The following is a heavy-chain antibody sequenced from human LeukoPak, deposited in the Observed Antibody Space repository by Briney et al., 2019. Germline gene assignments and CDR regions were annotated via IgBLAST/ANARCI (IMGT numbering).Heavy chain of an antibody. J-gene: IGHJ4*02. CDR1: GFTFSSYW. CDR2: IKQDGSEK. V-gene: IGHV3-7*01. CDR3: AREILVAAGTHFDY. D-gene: IGHD6-13*01. Sequence: GGSLRLSCAASGFTFSSYWMSWVRQAPGKGLEWVANIKQDGSEKYYVDSVKGRFTISRDNAKNSLYLQMNSLRAEDTAVYYCAREILVAAGTHFDYWGQGTLVTVSS.